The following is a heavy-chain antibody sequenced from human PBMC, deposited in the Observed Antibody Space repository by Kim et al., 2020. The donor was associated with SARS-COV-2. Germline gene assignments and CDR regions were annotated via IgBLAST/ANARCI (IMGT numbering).Heavy chain of an antibody. V-gene: IGHV4-31*03. D-gene: IGHD6-13*01. CDR3: ARGGSSSWYTGNWFDP. Sequence: SETLSLTCTASGGSISSGGYYWSWIRQHPGKGLEWIGYIYYSGSTYYNPSLKSRVTISVDTSKNQFSLKLSSVTAADTAVYYCARGGSSSWYTGNWFDPWGQGTLVTVSS. J-gene: IGHJ5*02. CDR1: GGSISSGGYY. CDR2: IYYSGST.